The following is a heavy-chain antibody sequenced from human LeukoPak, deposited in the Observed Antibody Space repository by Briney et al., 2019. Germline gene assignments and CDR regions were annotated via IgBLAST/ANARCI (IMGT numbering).Heavy chain of an antibody. Sequence: PSETLSLTCTVSGGSISSYYWSWIRQPPGKGLEWIGYIYYSGSTNYNPSLKSRVAMSLDTSKNQFSLRLSSVTAADTAVFFCARATSYGDYIDYWGQGTLVTVSS. V-gene: IGHV4-59*08. CDR1: GGSISSYY. J-gene: IGHJ4*02. CDR3: ARATSYGDYIDY. CDR2: IYYSGST. D-gene: IGHD4-17*01.